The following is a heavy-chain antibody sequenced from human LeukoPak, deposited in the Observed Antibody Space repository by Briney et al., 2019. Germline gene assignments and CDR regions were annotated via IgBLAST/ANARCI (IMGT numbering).Heavy chain of an antibody. CDR1: GFTFSSYA. CDR3: ARGVRTLSSGSDWFDP. V-gene: IGHV3-23*01. Sequence: GGSLRLSCAASGFTFSSYAMSWVRQAPGKGLEWVSAISGSGGSTYYADSVKGRFTISRDNSKNTLYLQMNSLRAEDTAVYYCARGVRTLSSGSDWFDPWGQGTLVTVSS. D-gene: IGHD3-10*01. CDR2: ISGSGGST. J-gene: IGHJ5*02.